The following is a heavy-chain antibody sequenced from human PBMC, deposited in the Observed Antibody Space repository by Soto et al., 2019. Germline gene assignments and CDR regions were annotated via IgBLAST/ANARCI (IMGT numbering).Heavy chain of an antibody. CDR2: VFTSGTT. Sequence: PSETLSLTCTVSDGSISTYYWSWIRQPAGKELEWIGHVFTSGTTNYTPSLKSRVSMSLDTAKNQFSLKLRSVTAADTAVYYCARDNSGFWGGYIDSWGQGKLVTVSS. CDR3: ARDNSGFWGGYIDS. J-gene: IGHJ4*02. V-gene: IGHV4-4*07. CDR1: DGSISTYY. D-gene: IGHD3-3*01.